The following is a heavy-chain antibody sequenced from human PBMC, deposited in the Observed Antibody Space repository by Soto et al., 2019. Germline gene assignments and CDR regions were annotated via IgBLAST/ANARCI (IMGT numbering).Heavy chain of an antibody. CDR2: IYSDGTGI. CDR1: GFTFSSYW. Sequence: GGSLRLSCAASGFTFSSYWMHWVRRVPGKGLVWVSRIYSDGTGINYADSVKGRFTISRDNSKNTLYLQMNSLRAEDTAVYYCARSHGGRSGSYPTAYLYYFDYWGQGTLVTVSS. CDR3: ARSHGGRSGSYPTAYLYYFDY. J-gene: IGHJ4*02. D-gene: IGHD1-26*01. V-gene: IGHV3-74*01.